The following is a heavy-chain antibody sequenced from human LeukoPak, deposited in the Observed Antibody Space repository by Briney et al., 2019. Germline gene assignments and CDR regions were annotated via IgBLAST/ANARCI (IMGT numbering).Heavy chain of an antibody. D-gene: IGHD3-22*01. V-gene: IGHV3-23*01. CDR3: AKYTKDLYYDSSGSFDY. Sequence: QPGGSLRLSCAASGFTFSSYSMNWVRQAPGKGLEWVSAISGSGGSTYYADSVKGRFTISRDNSKKTLYLQMNSLRAEDTAVYYCAKYTKDLYYDSSGSFDYWGQGTLVTVSS. CDR1: GFTFSSYS. CDR2: ISGSGGST. J-gene: IGHJ4*02.